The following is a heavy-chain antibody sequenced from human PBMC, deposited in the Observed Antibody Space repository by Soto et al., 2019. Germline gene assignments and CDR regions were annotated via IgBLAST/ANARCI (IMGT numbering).Heavy chain of an antibody. V-gene: IGHV1-18*01. Sequence: QVQLVQSGAEVKKPGASVKVSCKASGYTFTSYGISWVRQAPGQGLEWMGWISAYNGNTNYAQKLQGRVTITTDTSTSTAYMDLRSLRSDDPAVYYCARDPTVSWFDPWGQGTLVTVSS. J-gene: IGHJ5*02. CDR3: ARDPTVSWFDP. CDR2: ISAYNGNT. CDR1: GYTFTSYG.